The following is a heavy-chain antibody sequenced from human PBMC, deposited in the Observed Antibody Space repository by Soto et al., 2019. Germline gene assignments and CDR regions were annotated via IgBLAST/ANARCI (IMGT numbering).Heavy chain of an antibody. CDR1: GFTFISYG. CDR3: ARATNYYYAMDV. J-gene: IGHJ6*02. V-gene: IGHV3-33*05. Sequence: QVQLVESGGGVVQPGRSLRLSCAASGFTFISYGMHWVRQAPGTGLQRVAYISYDGSDRNYEDSVKGRFTISRGNSKNTLYLQINSLKTDDTAVYYCARATNYYYAMDVWGQGTTVTVSS. CDR2: ISYDGSDR.